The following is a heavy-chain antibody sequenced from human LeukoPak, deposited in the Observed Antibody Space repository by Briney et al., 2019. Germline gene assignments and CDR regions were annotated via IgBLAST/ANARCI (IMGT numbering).Heavy chain of an antibody. CDR2: INSDGSST. J-gene: IGHJ6*03. D-gene: IGHD3-10*01. Sequence: GGSLRLSCAASGFTFSGYWMHWVRQPPGKGLVWVSGINSDGSSTSYADSVKGRFTISRDNAKNTLYLQMNSLRAEDTAVYYCAKDAMVRGVIRLRYYYMDVWGKGTTVTVSS. CDR3: AKDAMVRGVIRLRYYYMDV. V-gene: IGHV3-74*01. CDR1: GFTFSGYW.